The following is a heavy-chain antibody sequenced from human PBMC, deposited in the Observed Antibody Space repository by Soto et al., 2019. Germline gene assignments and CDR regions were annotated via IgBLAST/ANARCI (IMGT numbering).Heavy chain of an antibody. D-gene: IGHD3-22*01. V-gene: IGHV5-51*03. Sequence: EVQLVQSGAEVKKPGESLKISCKGSGYSFTSYWIAWVRQMPGKGLEWMGIIYPGDSDTRYSPSFQGQVTISADVSTSTAYLQWSSLRATDTAIYYCARRLDGSAYYLRDWGQRTLVTVSS. J-gene: IGHJ4*02. CDR2: IYPGDSDT. CDR3: ARRLDGSAYYLRD. CDR1: GYSFTSYW.